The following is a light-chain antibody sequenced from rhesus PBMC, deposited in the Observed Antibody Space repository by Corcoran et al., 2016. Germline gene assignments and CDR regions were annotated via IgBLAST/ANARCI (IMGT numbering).Light chain of an antibody. V-gene: IGKV3-42*03. CDR3: QQYSNWPRT. J-gene: IGKJ1*01. Sequence: EIVLAHSPATLSLSPGERATLSCRASQSVSSSLAWYRQKPGKVPRFRIYGPSNRATGITDRFRGSGSGTDFTLNISSLEPEDFVVYYCQQYSNWPRTFGQGTKVEIK. CDR1: QSVSSS. CDR2: GPS.